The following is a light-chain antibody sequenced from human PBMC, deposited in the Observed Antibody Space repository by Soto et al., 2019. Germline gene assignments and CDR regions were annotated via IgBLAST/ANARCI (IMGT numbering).Light chain of an antibody. V-gene: IGKV3-20*01. CDR3: QQYGNSPLT. Sequence: EIVLTQSPATLSLSPGDRATLSCRASQRVRSDYFAWYQQKPGQAPRVIIFGVSTRATAIPDRFSGSGSGTDFTLTISRLEPEYFAPYYCQQYGNSPLTFXGGTKADSK. CDR1: QRVRSDY. J-gene: IGKJ4*01. CDR2: GVS.